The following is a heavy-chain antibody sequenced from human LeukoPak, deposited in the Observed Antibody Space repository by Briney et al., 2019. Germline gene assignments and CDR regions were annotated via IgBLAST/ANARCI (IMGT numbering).Heavy chain of an antibody. J-gene: IGHJ4*02. CDR2: IRYDGSNK. Sequence: GGSLRLSCAASGFTFSSYGMHWVRQAPGKGLEWVAFIRYDGSNKYYADSVKGRFTISRDNSKNTLYLQMNSLRAEDTAVYYCAKLKNYDILTGYYSAIDYWGQGTLVTVSS. V-gene: IGHV3-30*02. CDR3: AKLKNYDILTGYYSAIDY. CDR1: GFTFSSYG. D-gene: IGHD3-9*01.